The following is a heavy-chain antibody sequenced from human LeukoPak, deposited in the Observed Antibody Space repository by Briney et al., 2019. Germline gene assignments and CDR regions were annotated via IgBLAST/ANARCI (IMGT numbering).Heavy chain of an antibody. Sequence: SGPTLVKPSETLSLTCTVSGGSISSYYWSWIRQPAGKGLEWIGRIYTSGSTNYNPSLKSRVTISVDTSKNQFSLKLSSVTAADTAVYYCARHFKRSSGWFAEYFQHWGQGTLVTVSS. CDR2: IYTSGST. J-gene: IGHJ1*01. V-gene: IGHV4-4*07. D-gene: IGHD6-19*01. CDR1: GGSISSYY. CDR3: ARHFKRSSGWFAEYFQH.